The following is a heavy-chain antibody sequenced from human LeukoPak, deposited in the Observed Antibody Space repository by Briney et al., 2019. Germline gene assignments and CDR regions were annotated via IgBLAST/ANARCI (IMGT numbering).Heavy chain of an antibody. CDR2: ISSSSSYI. J-gene: IGHJ4*02. V-gene: IGHV3-21*04. D-gene: IGHD6-6*01. CDR1: GFTFSSYS. Sequence: GVLRLSCAASGFTFSSYSMNWVRQAPGKGLEWVSSISSSSSYIYYADSVKGRFTISRDNSKNTLYLQMNSLRAEDTAVYYCAKGDTSSSAVWSVIDYWGQGTLVTVSS. CDR3: AKGDTSSSAVWSVIDY.